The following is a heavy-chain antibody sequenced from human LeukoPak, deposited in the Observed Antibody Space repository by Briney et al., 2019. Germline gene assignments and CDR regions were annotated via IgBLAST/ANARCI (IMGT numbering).Heavy chain of an antibody. J-gene: IGHJ6*02. CDR3: AREQLPHYYYYGMDV. Sequence: SVKVSCKASVGTFSSYAISWVRQAPGQGLEWMGGIIPIFGTANYVQKFKGRVTITADESTSTAYMELSSLRSEDTAVYYCAREQLPHYYYYGMDVWGQGTTVTVSS. CDR2: IIPIFGTA. V-gene: IGHV1-69*13. D-gene: IGHD2-2*01. CDR1: VGTFSSYA.